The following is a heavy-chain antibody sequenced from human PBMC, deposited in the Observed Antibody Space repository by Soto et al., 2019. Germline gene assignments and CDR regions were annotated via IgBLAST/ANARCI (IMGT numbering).Heavy chain of an antibody. D-gene: IGHD6-19*01. CDR2: IYHGGTT. J-gene: IGHJ4*03. Sequence: LSLTCTVSGDSISSGSYWGWIRQPPGEGPEWIASIYHGGTTFYNPSLKSRISISVDTSKNQFSLRLTSVTAADTATYYCARVHVMVVAGSTFDYWGRGTLVTVSS. V-gene: IGHV4-38-2*02. CDR3: ARVHVMVVAGSTFDY. CDR1: GDSISSGSY.